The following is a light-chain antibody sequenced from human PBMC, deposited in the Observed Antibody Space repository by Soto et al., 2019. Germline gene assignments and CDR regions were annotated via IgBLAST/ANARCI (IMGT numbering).Light chain of an antibody. CDR1: QSVSTY. J-gene: IGKJ4*01. V-gene: IGKV3-11*01. Sequence: EIVLTQSPATLSLSPGERATLSCRASQSVSTYLAWYRQKPGQAPRLLIYDASNRATGVPARFSGSGSGTDLTLTISSLAPEDSAVYYCQQRGFWPTFGGGTKVEIK. CDR3: QQRGFWPT. CDR2: DAS.